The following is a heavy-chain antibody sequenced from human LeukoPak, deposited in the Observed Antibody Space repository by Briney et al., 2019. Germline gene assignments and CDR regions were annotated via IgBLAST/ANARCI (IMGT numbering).Heavy chain of an antibody. CDR3: ARFEGYCSSTSCARGYDAFDI. CDR2: IYPGDSHT. J-gene: IGHJ3*02. V-gene: IGHV5-51*01. D-gene: IGHD2-2*01. Sequence: GEALQISSKGSGYGFTNYWIGWGRRMPGKGREWMGIIYPGDSHTRYSPSFQGQVTLSADKSISTAYLQWSSLKASDTAMYYCARFEGYCSSTSCARGYDAFDIWGQGTMVTVSS. CDR1: GYGFTNYW.